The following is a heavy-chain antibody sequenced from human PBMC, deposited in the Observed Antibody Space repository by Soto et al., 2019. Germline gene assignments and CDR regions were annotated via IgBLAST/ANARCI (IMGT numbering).Heavy chain of an antibody. V-gene: IGHV1-46*03. CDR3: SRERERAYWFDP. CDR1: GYIFTSYY. Sequence: QAQLVQSGAEARAPGASVKISCKASGYIFTSYYIHWVRQAHGQGLEYLGVAYPHAATTCVAQKFNGIITVTMDTSTSTVDMELTSLTPEDTAVYYCSRERERAYWFDPWGQGTLVTVSS. J-gene: IGHJ5*02. CDR2: AYPHAATT. D-gene: IGHD6-25*01.